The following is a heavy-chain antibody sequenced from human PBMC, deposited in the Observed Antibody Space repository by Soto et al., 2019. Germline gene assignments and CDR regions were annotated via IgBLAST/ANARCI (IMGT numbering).Heavy chain of an antibody. CDR2: ISDDGSDK. J-gene: IGHJ6*02. Sequence: LRLSCAASGFTFRTYGMHWVRQAPGQGLEWVAFISDDGSDKYYPDSVKGRFTISRDDSKNTVYVQMNSLRAEDTALYYCAKGGSRAGMDVWGQGTTVTVSS. CDR3: AKGGSRAGMDV. CDR1: GFTFRTYG. V-gene: IGHV3-30*18. D-gene: IGHD1-26*01.